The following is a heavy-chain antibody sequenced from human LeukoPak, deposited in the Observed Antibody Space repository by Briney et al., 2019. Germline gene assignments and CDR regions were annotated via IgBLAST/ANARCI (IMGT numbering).Heavy chain of an antibody. CDR2: ISGSGGNT. J-gene: IGHJ3*02. CDR1: GFTFNNYA. CDR3: AKPARTDAFDI. D-gene: IGHD1-14*01. V-gene: IGHV3-23*01. Sequence: GGSLRLSCAASGFTFNNYAMNWVRQAPGKGLGWVSSISGSGGNTYYADSVKGRFTISRDNSKNTLYLQMNSLRAEDTAVYYCAKPARTDAFDIWGQGTMITVSS.